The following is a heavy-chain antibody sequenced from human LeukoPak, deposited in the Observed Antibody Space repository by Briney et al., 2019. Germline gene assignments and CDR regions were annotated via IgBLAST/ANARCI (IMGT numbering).Heavy chain of an antibody. CDR3: ARIPADYGDYKDFDRYFDY. Sequence: AGRSLRLSCAASGFTFSSYAMHWVRQAPGKGLEWVAVISYDGSNKYYADSVKGRFTISRDNSKNTLYLQMNSLRAEDTAVYYCARIPADYGDYKDFDRYFDYWGQRTLVTVSS. J-gene: IGHJ4*02. D-gene: IGHD4-17*01. V-gene: IGHV3-30-3*01. CDR2: ISYDGSNK. CDR1: GFTFSSYA.